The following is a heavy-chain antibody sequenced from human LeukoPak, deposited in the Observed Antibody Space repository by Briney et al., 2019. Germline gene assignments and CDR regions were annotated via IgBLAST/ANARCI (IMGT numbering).Heavy chain of an antibody. D-gene: IGHD6-13*01. CDR2: IKQDGSEK. CDR3: ARVQAAEDY. Sequence: GGSLRLSCAASGFTFSNYWMSWVRQAPGKGLEWVANIKQDGSEKYYVDSVKGRFTISRDNAKNSLYLQMDSLRAEDTAVYYCARVQAAEDYWGQGTLVTVSS. CDR1: GFTFSNYW. V-gene: IGHV3-7*01. J-gene: IGHJ4*02.